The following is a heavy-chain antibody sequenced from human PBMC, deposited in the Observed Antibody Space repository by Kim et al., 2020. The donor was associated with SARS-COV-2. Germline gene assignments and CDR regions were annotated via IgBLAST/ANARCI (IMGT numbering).Heavy chain of an antibody. J-gene: IGHJ4*02. CDR3: ARGPAPDDN. V-gene: IGHV3-48*02. CDR1: GFTFSTFS. Sequence: GGSLRLSCAASGFTFSTFSMNWVRQAPGKGLEWISYISSSSSTIYYSDSVKGRFSISRDNAQNSLYLQMNSLRDEDTAVYYCARGPAPDDNWGQGTLVTVSS. CDR2: ISSSSSTI.